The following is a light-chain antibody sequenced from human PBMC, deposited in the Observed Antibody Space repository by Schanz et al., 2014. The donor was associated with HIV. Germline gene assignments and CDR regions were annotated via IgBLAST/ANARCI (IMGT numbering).Light chain of an antibody. CDR1: QAISSF. CDR3: QQLASYPLT. J-gene: IGKJ4*01. V-gene: IGKV1-9*01. CDR2: AAS. Sequence: IQLTQSPSSLSASVGDRVTITCRASQAISSFLAWYQQKLGKAPKLLIYAASTLQSGVPSRFSGSGSGTDFTLTISSLQPEDFATYYCQQLASYPLTFGGGTKVEIK.